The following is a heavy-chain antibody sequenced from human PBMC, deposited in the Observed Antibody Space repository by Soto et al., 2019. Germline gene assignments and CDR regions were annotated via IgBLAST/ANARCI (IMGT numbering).Heavy chain of an antibody. V-gene: IGHV3-23*01. CDR3: AKDSTYYTASHFYFDS. CDR1: GFDFNKYA. CDR2: ITSNGDST. Sequence: GSLRLSCAAFGFDFNKYAMTWVRQAPGKGLQWVSSITSNGDSTYYADSVKGRFTTSRDNSKNTLYLQMNSLRADDTAVFYCAKDSTYYTASHFYFDSCGPGTRVTV. J-gene: IGHJ4*02. D-gene: IGHD3-3*01.